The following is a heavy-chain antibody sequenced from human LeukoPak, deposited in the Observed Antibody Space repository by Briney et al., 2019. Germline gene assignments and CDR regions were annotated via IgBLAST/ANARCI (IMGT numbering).Heavy chain of an antibody. J-gene: IGHJ3*02. CDR1: GYTFTSYY. D-gene: IGHD6-6*01. V-gene: IGHV1-46*01. Sequence: GASVKVSCKASGYTFTSYYMHWVRQAPGQGLEWMGIINPSGGSTSYAQKFQGRVTITADESTSTAYMELSSLRSEDTAVYYCARGGGEFDSSSSLYAFDIWGQGTMVTVSS. CDR2: INPSGGST. CDR3: ARGGGEFDSSSSLYAFDI.